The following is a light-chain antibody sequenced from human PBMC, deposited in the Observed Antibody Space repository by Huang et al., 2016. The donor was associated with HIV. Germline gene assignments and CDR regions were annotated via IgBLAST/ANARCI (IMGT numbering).Light chain of an antibody. CDR2: GAS. V-gene: IGKV3-20*01. CDR1: QSVSSTY. CDR3: RQYGSPPFT. Sequence: EIVLTQPPGTLSFSPGERATLSCRASQSVSSTYLAWYLQKPGPAPTLLIYGASSRATYIPDMVSGSGSETDVTLTSSRLEHEDFAVYYCRQYGSPPFTFGPGTKVDIK. J-gene: IGKJ3*01.